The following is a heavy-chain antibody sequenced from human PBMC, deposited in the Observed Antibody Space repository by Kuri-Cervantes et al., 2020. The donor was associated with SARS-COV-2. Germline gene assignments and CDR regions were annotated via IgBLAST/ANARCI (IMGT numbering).Heavy chain of an antibody. CDR3: ASRGTTVPAGNY. J-gene: IGHJ4*02. Sequence: GGSLRLSCKGSGYSFTSYWIGWVRQMPGKGLEWVGIIYPGDSDTRYSPSFQGQVTISADKSITTAYLQWSSLKASDTAIYYCASRGTTVPAGNYWGQGTLVTVSS. V-gene: IGHV5-51*03. D-gene: IGHD4-17*01. CDR1: GYSFTSYW. CDR2: IYPGDSDT.